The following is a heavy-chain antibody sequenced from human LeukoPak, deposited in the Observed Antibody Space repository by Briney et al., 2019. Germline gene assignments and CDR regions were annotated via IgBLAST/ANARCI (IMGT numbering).Heavy chain of an antibody. CDR2: IYHSGST. Sequence: SETLSLTCAVSGYSISSGYYWGWIRQPPGKGLEWIGRIYHSGSTYYNPSLKSRVTISVDTSKNQFCLKLSSVTAADTAVYYCARHSIVVVTAGYFDLWGRGTLVTVSS. J-gene: IGHJ2*01. D-gene: IGHD2-21*02. CDR1: GYSISSGYY. V-gene: IGHV4-38-2*01. CDR3: ARHSIVVVTAGYFDL.